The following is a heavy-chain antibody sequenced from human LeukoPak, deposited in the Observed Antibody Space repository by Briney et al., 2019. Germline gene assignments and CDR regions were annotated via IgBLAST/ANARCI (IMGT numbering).Heavy chain of an antibody. CDR2: TKQDGSET. V-gene: IGHV3-7*05. J-gene: IGHJ4*02. Sequence: PGGSLRLSCEVFGFTFSSYWMSWVRQAPGKGLEWVANTKQDGSETYYVDSVKGRFTIYRDNAKNSLYLQMNSLRAEDTAVYYCARRETGQLFIDYWGQGTLVTVSS. D-gene: IGHD5-18*01. CDR3: ARRETGQLFIDY. CDR1: GFTFSSYW.